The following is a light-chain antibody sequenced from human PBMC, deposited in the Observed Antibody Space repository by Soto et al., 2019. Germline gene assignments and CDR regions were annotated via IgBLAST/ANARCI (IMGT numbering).Light chain of an antibody. CDR2: GAS. J-gene: IGKJ1*01. CDR3: QQYGRSPRT. CDR1: QSVSSSY. V-gene: IGKV3-20*01. Sequence: EIVLTQFPGTLSLSPGERATLSCRASQSVSSSYLAWYQQKPGQAPRVLIYGASSRATGIPDRFSGSGSGTDFTLTISRLEPEDFAVYYCQQYGRSPRTFGQGTKVEIK.